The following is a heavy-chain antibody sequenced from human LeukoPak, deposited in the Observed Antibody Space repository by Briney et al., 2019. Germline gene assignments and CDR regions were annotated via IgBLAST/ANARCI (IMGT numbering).Heavy chain of an antibody. CDR1: GFTFDDYA. J-gene: IGHJ5*02. V-gene: IGHV3-9*01. Sequence: GGSLRLSCAASGFTFDDYAMHWVRQAPREGMEGVSGISWNSGSIGYAASVKGRFTISRDNAKNALYLQMNSLRAEDTALYYCAKDISSSWSRGIGWFDPWGQGTLVTVSS. CDR3: AKDISSSWSRGIGWFDP. CDR2: ISWNSGSI. D-gene: IGHD6-13*01.